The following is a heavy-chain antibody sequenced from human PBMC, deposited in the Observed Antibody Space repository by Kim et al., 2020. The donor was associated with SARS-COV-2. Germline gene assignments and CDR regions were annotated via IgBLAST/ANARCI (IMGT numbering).Heavy chain of an antibody. V-gene: IGHV3-72*01. CDR1: GFIFSDHY. J-gene: IGHJ4*02. Sequence: GGSLRLSCAVSGFIFSDHYMDWVRQAPGKGLEWVGRSRDKASGHTTEYVASVRGRFTISRDDSKSSLYLQMNNLETEDSAVYYCTGGNPVAALVSFDYWGQGTRVTVSS. D-gene: IGHD6-25*01. CDR3: TGGNPVAALVSFDY. CDR2: SRDKASGHTT.